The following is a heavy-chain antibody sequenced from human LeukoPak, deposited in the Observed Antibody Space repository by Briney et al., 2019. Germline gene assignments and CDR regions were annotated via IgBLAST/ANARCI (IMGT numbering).Heavy chain of an antibody. CDR2: MDASGTTV. J-gene: IGHJ3*02. CDR3: ARDGTFDI. D-gene: IGHD1-26*01. V-gene: IGHV3-11*04. CDR1: GFTFSGYS. Sequence: GGSLRLSCAASGFTFSGYSMSWIRQAPGKGLELVSYMDASGTTVLYADSVKGRFTISRDNAKNSLSLQMNSLRADDTALYYCARDGTFDIWGQGTMVTVSS.